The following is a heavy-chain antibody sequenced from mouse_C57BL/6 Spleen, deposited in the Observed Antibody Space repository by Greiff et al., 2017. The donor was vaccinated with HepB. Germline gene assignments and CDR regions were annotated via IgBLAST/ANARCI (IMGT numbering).Heavy chain of an antibody. J-gene: IGHJ4*01. D-gene: IGHD3-3*01. CDR3: ARDRGDGYAMDY. CDR2: ISDGGSYT. Sequence: EVKLVESGGGLVKPGGSLKLSCAASGFTFSSYAMSWVRQTPEKRLEWVATISDGGSYTYYPDNVKGRFTISRDNDKNNLCMQMSHLKSEDTAMYYCARDRGDGYAMDYWGQGTSVTVSS. V-gene: IGHV5-4*01. CDR1: GFTFSSYA.